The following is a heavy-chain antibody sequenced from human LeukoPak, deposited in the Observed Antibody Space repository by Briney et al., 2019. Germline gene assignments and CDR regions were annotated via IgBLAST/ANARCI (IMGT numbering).Heavy chain of an antibody. CDR1: GYTFTSYG. D-gene: IGHD6-13*01. V-gene: IGHV1-18*01. Sequence: ASVKVSCKASGYTFTSYGISWVRQAPGQGLEWMGWISAYNGNTNYAQKLQGRVTMTTDTSTSTAYMELRSLRSDDTAVYYCARDYYRIAAAGKVEVGYYMDIWGKGTTVTVSS. CDR3: ARDYYRIAAAGKVEVGYYMDI. CDR2: ISAYNGNT. J-gene: IGHJ6*03.